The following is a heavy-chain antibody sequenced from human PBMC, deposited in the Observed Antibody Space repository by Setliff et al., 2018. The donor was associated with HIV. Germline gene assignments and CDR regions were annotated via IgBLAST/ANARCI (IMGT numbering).Heavy chain of an antibody. V-gene: IGHV4-31*03. CDR3: ARTSGDPYYVEY. CDR2: IYYSGST. CDR1: GVSVNSGGYY. J-gene: IGHJ4*02. Sequence: SSETLSLTCTVSGVSVNSGGYYWNWIRQHPGKGLEWIGHIYYSGSTYDNPSLKSRISISIDTSKNQFSLKLNSVTAADTAVYYCARTSGDPYYVEYWGQGMLVTVSS. D-gene: IGHD4-17*01.